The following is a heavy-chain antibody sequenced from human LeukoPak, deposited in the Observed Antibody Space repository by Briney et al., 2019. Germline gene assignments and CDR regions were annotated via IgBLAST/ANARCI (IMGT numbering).Heavy chain of an antibody. V-gene: IGHV6-1*01. CDR1: GDSVSSNSAA. Sequence: SQTLSLTCAISGDSVSSNSAAWNWIRQSPSRGLEWLGRKYYRSKLYNDYAVTVKSRITINPDTSKNQFSLQLNSVTPEDTAVYYCARAIGYSSSWYETTFDYWGQGTLVTVSS. CDR3: ARAIGYSSSWYETTFDY. CDR2: KYYRSKLYN. J-gene: IGHJ4*02. D-gene: IGHD6-13*01.